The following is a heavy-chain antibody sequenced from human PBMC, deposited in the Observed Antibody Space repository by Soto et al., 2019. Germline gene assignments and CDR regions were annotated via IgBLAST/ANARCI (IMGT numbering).Heavy chain of an antibody. CDR1: DGSLTEYH. J-gene: IGHJ5*02. Sequence: SETLSLTCVVYDGSLTEYHWRWVRQTPGKGLEWIGEVIHHGTSHYSPSLGCRVIMSFDTSKDQFSLTLQSVTAADTGIYYCARGQSAVEVFFPTPDHFDPWGPRTPVPVSS. CDR2: VIHHGTS. V-gene: IGHV4-34*01. D-gene: IGHD1-1*01. CDR3: ARGQSAVEVFFPTPDHFDP.